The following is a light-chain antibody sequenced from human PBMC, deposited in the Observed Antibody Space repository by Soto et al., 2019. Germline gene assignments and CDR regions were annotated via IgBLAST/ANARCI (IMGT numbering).Light chain of an antibody. Sequence: EIVLTQSPGTLSLSPGERATLSCRAIQSVSNNYLAWYQQKPGQAPRLLIYGAFTRATGIPARFSGSGSGTEFTLTISSLQSEDFAVYFCQQYKNWPPITFGQGTRLEIK. J-gene: IGKJ5*01. CDR2: GAF. CDR3: QQYKNWPPIT. CDR1: QSVSNN. V-gene: IGKV3-15*01.